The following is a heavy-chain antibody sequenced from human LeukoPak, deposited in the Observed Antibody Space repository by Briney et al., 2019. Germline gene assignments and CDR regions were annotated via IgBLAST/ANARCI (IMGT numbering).Heavy chain of an antibody. Sequence: GGSLRPSCAASGFTFSSYWMSWVRQAPGKGLEWVANIKQDGSEKYYVDSVKGRFTISRDNAKNSLYLQMNSLRAEDTAVYYCAREAKGWTYYFDYWGQGTLVTVSS. V-gene: IGHV3-7*03. CDR2: IKQDGSEK. CDR1: GFTFSSYW. J-gene: IGHJ4*02. CDR3: AREAKGWTYYFDY. D-gene: IGHD2-15*01.